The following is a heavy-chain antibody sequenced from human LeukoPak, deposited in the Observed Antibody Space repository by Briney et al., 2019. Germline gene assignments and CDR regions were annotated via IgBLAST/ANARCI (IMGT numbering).Heavy chain of an antibody. V-gene: IGHV1-2*02. CDR3: ARDRPNNWFDP. J-gene: IGHJ5*02. CDR2: INPNSGGT. CDR1: GYTFTGYY. Sequence: GASVKVSCKASGYTFTGYYMHWVRQAPGQGLEWMGWINPNSGGTNYAQKFQGRVTLTRDTSITTAYMELSRLTSDDTAVYYCARDRPNNWFDPWGQGTLVTVAS.